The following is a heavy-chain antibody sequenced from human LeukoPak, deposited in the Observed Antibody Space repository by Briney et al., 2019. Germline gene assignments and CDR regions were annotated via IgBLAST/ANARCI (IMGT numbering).Heavy chain of an antibody. CDR3: ARDQAYGSGSYDY. V-gene: IGHV3-53*01. CDR1: GFTFSSYG. CDR2: IYSGGST. J-gene: IGHJ4*02. Sequence: GGSLILSCAASGFTFSSYGMHWVRQAPGKGLEWVSVIYSGGSTYYADSVKGRFTISRDNSKNTLYLQMNSLRAEDTAVYYCARDQAYGSGSYDYWGQGTLVTVSS. D-gene: IGHD3-10*01.